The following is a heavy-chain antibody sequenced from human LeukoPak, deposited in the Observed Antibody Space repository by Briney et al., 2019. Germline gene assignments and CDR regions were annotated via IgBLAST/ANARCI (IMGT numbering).Heavy chain of an antibody. J-gene: IGHJ3*02. CDR2: TYTGGNS. V-gene: IGHV3-53*01. Sequence: PGRSLRLSCAASGFTVSSIHMVWVRQASGKGLEWVSVTYTGGNSYYAGTVKGRFIISRDISKNTLYLQMNSLRAEDSALYYCARGGRGSAAVVAPRSFDIWGQGTMVTVSS. CDR3: ARGGRGSAAVVAPRSFDI. D-gene: IGHD3-22*01. CDR1: GFTVSSIH.